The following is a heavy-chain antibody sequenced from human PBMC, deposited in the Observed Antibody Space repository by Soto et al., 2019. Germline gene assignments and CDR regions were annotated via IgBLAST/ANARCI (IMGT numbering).Heavy chain of an antibody. CDR3: ARSRLVRVYYYYGMDV. D-gene: IGHD6-19*01. Sequence: SETLSLTCAVYGGSFSGYYWGWIRQPPGKGLEWIGEINHSGSTNYNPSLKSRVTISVDTSKNQFSLKLSSVTAADTAVYYCARSRLVRVYYYYGMDVWGQGTTVT. V-gene: IGHV4-34*01. CDR1: GGSFSGYY. CDR2: INHSGST. J-gene: IGHJ6*02.